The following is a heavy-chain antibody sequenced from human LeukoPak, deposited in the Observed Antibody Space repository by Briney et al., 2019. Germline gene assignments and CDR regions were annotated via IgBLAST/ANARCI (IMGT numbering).Heavy chain of an antibody. V-gene: IGHV1-18*01. CDR1: GCTFTSYG. D-gene: IGHD2-21*02. J-gene: IGHJ6*02. CDR3: ARERHPSDPYXXYGMDV. Sequence: GASVKVSCKASGCTFTSYGISWVRQAPGQGLEWMGWISAYNGNTNYAQKLQGRVTVTTDTSTSTAYMELRSLRSDDTAVYYCARERHPSDPYXXYGMDVWGQXTXXXVSS. CDR2: ISAYNGNT.